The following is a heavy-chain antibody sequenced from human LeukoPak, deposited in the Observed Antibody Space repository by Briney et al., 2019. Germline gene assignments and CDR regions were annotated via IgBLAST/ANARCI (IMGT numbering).Heavy chain of an antibody. V-gene: IGHV3-7*01. D-gene: IGHD6-19*01. J-gene: IGHJ4*02. Sequence: PGGSLRLSCAASGFTFTTFWMSWVRQAPEKGQEWVANIKQDGSERYYVDSVKGRFTISRDNAKNSLYLQMNSLIAEDTGVYYCAGSGWQVYLDYWGQGALVTVSS. CDR3: AGSGWQVYLDY. CDR2: IKQDGSER. CDR1: GFTFTTFW.